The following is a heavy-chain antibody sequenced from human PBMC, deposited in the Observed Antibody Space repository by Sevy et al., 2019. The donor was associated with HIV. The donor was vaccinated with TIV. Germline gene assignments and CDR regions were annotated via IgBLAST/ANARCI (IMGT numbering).Heavy chain of an antibody. CDR2: IHHYVSP. Sequence: SETLSLSCSVSGGSITDYYWNWIRQPPGKGLEWVGHIHHYVSPKYNPSLNSRVTISADTSKNQFSLRLTSVTPADTAVYYCARDTSGYSSTWYPYYNFHGLGVWGHGTTVTVSS. CDR1: GGSITDYY. D-gene: IGHD6-13*01. J-gene: IGHJ6*02. V-gene: IGHV4-59*13. CDR3: ARDTSGYSSTWYPYYNFHGLGV.